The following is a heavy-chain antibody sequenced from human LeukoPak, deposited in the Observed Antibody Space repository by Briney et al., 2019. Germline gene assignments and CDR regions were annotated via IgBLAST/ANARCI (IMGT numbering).Heavy chain of an antibody. Sequence: PGGSLRLSCAASGFTFSSHGMHWVRQAPGKGLEWVAVIWYDGINKYYADSVKGRFTISRDNSKNTLYLQMNSLRAEDTAVYYCASSLGGYYGYWGQGTLVTVSS. CDR3: ASSLGGYYGY. V-gene: IGHV3-33*01. J-gene: IGHJ4*02. CDR1: GFTFSSHG. CDR2: IWYDGINK. D-gene: IGHD3-22*01.